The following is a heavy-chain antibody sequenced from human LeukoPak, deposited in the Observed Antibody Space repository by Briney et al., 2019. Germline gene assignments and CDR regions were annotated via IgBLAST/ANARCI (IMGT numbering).Heavy chain of an antibody. CDR2: IFYSGST. Sequence: SETLSLTCTVSGGSISSYYWSWIRQPPGKGLGWIGYIFYSGSTNYNPSLKSRVTISVDMSKNQFSLKLSSVTAADTAVYYCARGRRPYYFDYWGQGIKVTVSS. J-gene: IGHJ4*02. V-gene: IGHV4-59*01. CDR3: ARGRRPYYFDY. CDR1: GGSISSYY.